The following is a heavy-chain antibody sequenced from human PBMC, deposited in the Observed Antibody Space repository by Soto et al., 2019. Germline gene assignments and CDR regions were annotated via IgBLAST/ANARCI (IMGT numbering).Heavy chain of an antibody. CDR3: ARCIRYGSTVAAAGRFYYGLDV. CDR1: GNSFVSYW. Sequence: GESLKISCKGSGNSFVSYWIAWVRQMPGKGLEWMGIIYPGDSDTRYSPSFQGQVTISADKSISTAYLQWSSLKASDTAMYYCARCIRYGSTVAAAGRFYYGLDVWGQGTTVTVSS. D-gene: IGHD6-13*01. J-gene: IGHJ6*02. CDR2: IYPGDSDT. V-gene: IGHV5-51*01.